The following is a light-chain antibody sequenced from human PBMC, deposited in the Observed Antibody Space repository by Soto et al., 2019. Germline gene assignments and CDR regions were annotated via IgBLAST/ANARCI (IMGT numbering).Light chain of an antibody. J-gene: IGKJ1*01. Sequence: EIVLTQSPGTLSLSPGERATLSCRASQSVSSNSLAWYEQKPGQAPRLIIYGASRRAAGIPDSISGSGSGTDFTLTITRLEPEDFAVYYCQQYGSSGTFGQGTKVDI. CDR2: GAS. CDR3: QQYGSSGT. V-gene: IGKV3-20*01. CDR1: QSVSSNS.